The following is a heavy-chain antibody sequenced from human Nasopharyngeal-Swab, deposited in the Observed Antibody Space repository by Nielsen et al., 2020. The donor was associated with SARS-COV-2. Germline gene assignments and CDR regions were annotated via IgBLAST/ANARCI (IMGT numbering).Heavy chain of an antibody. V-gene: IGHV1-69*01. CDR3: ARGGITMVRGVIINYYYYYMDV. J-gene: IGHJ6*03. CDR2: IIPIFGTA. Sequence: WVRQAPGQGLEWMGGIIPIFGTANYAQRFQGRVTITADESTSTAYMEPSSLRSEDTAVYYCARGGITMVRGVIINYYYYYMDVWGKGTTVTVSS. D-gene: IGHD3-10*01.